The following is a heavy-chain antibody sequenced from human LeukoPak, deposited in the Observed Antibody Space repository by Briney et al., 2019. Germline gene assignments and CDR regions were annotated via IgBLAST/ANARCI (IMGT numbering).Heavy chain of an antibody. J-gene: IGHJ4*02. CDR2: ISSSSYI. V-gene: IGHV3-21*01. CDR3: ARDWLMGAKDY. CDR1: GFTFSSYS. D-gene: IGHD1-26*01. Sequence: GGSLRLSCAASGFTFSSYSMNWVRQAPGKGLEWVSSISSSSYIYYADSVKGRFTISRDNAKNSLYLQMNSLRAEDTAVYYCARDWLMGAKDYWGQGTLVTVSS.